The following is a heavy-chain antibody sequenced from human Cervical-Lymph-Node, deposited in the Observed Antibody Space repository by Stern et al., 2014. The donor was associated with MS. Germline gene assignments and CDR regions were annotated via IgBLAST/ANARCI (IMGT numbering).Heavy chain of an antibody. V-gene: IGHV3-11*01. D-gene: IGHD2-21*02. Sequence: VQLVESGGGLVKPGGSLRLSCAASGFIFSDHYMSWIRQAPGKRLEWISHISNSGSNTYYADSLKGRFTISRDNAKKSLYLQMNSLRAEDTAVYYCARDCGGDCYGAFDIWGQGTVVTVSS. CDR2: ISNSGSNT. CDR1: GFIFSDHY. CDR3: ARDCGGDCYGAFDI. J-gene: IGHJ3*02.